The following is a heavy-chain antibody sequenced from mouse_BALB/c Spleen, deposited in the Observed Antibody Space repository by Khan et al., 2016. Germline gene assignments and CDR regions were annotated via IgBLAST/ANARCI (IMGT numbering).Heavy chain of an antibody. D-gene: IGHD2-2*01. CDR2: IWGDGST. V-gene: IGHV2-6-7*01. J-gene: IGHJ4*01. CDR3: ARDGWGYYAMDY. Sequence: QVQLKESGPGLVAPSQSLSITCTVTGFSIIAYGVNWVRQPPGKGLEWLGMIWGDGSTDYNSALKSRLNITKDNSRSQVFLKMNSLRTDDTAKYXWARDGWGYYAMDYWGQGTSVTVSS. CDR1: GFSIIAYG.